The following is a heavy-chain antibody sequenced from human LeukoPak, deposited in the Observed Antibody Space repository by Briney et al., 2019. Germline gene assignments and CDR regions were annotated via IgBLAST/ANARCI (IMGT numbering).Heavy chain of an antibody. D-gene: IGHD3-3*01. CDR2: IYYSGST. Sequence: SETLSLTCTVSGGSISSYYWSWIRQPPGKGLEWIGYIYYSGSTNYNPSLKSRVTISVDTSKNQFSLKLSSVTAADTAVYYCARVRFLEWLPDAFDIWGQGTMVPVSS. J-gene: IGHJ3*02. V-gene: IGHV4-59*01. CDR3: ARVRFLEWLPDAFDI. CDR1: GGSISSYY.